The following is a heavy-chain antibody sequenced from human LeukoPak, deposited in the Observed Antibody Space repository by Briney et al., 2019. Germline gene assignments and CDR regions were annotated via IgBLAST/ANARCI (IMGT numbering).Heavy chain of an antibody. D-gene: IGHD3-22*01. Sequence: SETLSLTCTVSGGSISSYYWSWIRQPAGRGLEWIGHIYTSGSTNYNPPLKGRVNMSVDTSKNQFSLNLSSVTAADTALYYCAGEQGSGYSNWFDAGSQGTLVT. J-gene: IGHJ5*02. CDR2: IYTSGST. CDR3: AGEQGSGYSNWFDA. V-gene: IGHV4-4*07. CDR1: GGSISSYY.